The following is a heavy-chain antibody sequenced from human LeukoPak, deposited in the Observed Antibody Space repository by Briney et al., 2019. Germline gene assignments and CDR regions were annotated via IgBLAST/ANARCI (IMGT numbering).Heavy chain of an antibody. CDR1: GFPFSTYW. CDR3: ARGVYGSGFSD. V-gene: IGHV3-74*01. J-gene: IGHJ4*02. CDR2: IANDGSNT. Sequence: GGSLRLSCAASGFPFSTYWMHWVRQAPGKGLVWVSSIANDGSNTDYADSVKGRFTISRDNAKNTLYLQMNSLRAEDTAVYYCARGVYGSGFSDSGQGTLVTVSS. D-gene: IGHD6-19*01.